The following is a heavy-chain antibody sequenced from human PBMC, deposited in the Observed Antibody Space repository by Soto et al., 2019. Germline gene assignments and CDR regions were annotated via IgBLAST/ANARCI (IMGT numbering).Heavy chain of an antibody. CDR2: IYSGGST. Sequence: GGSLRLSCAASGFTVSSNYMSWVRQAPGKGLEWVSVIYSGGSTYYADSVKGRFTISRDNSKNTLYLQMNSLRAEDTAVYYCASHSSDLHFDYWGQGTLVTSP. J-gene: IGHJ4*02. V-gene: IGHV3-53*01. D-gene: IGHD3-22*01. CDR3: ASHSSDLHFDY. CDR1: GFTVSSNY.